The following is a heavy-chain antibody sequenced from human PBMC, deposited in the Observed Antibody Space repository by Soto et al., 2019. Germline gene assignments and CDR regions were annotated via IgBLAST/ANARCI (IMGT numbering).Heavy chain of an antibody. J-gene: IGHJ4*02. D-gene: IGHD3-16*01. CDR1: GYTFTSYW. Sequence: GESLKISCKGSGYTFTSYWIGRVRQMPGEGLEWLGVIYPGDSDTRYSASFQGQVTISADKSINTAYLQWGSLKTSDSAIYYCARSAYNACRFSEYWGQGTLVTVSS. CDR3: ARSAYNACRFSEY. CDR2: IYPGDSDT. V-gene: IGHV5-51*01.